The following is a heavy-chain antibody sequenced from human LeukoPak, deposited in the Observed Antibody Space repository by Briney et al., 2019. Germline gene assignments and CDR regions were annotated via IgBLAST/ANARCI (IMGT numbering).Heavy chain of an antibody. CDR3: AKIRSEVVVAATNY. CDR1: GFTFSGYA. D-gene: IGHD2-15*01. V-gene: IGHV3-33*03. CDR2: IWNDGSNK. J-gene: IGHJ4*02. Sequence: GGSLRPSCAASGFTFSGYAMHWVRQAPGKGLEGVAVIWNDGSNKYYADSVKGRFTISRDNSKNTLFLQMNSLRAEDTAVYYCAKIRSEVVVAATNYWGQGTLVSVSS.